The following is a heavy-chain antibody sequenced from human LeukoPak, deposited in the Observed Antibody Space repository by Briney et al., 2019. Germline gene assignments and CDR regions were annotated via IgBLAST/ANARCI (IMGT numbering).Heavy chain of an antibody. D-gene: IGHD6-6*01. J-gene: IGHJ6*02. Sequence: GGSLRLSCVVSGFPFISYEMNWVRQAPGKGLEWVSYISSGGTTIYYADSVKGRFTISRDNSKNTLFLQMNSLRPEDTALYYCTKDGLGYYYYGMDVWGQGTTVTVSS. V-gene: IGHV3-48*03. CDR2: ISSGGTTI. CDR3: TKDGLGYYYYGMDV. CDR1: GFPFISYE.